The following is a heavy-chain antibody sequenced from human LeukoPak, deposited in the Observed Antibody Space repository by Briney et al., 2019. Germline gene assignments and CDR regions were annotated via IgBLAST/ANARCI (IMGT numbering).Heavy chain of an antibody. D-gene: IGHD1-26*01. Sequence: PGGSLRLSCAASGFSVSSNYMSWVRQAPGKGLEWVSVIYSGGSTYYADSVKGRFTISRDNSKNTLYLQMNSLRAEDTAVYYCARSSYSAPSDWGQGTLVTVSS. CDR3: ARSSYSAPSD. CDR1: GFSVSSNY. J-gene: IGHJ4*02. CDR2: IYSGGST. V-gene: IGHV3-66*01.